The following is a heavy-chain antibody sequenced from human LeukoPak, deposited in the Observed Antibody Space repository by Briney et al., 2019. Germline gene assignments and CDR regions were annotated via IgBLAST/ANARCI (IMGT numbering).Heavy chain of an antibody. CDR2: ISGGGGRT. Sequence: GGSLRLSCAASAFTFNSYAMSWVRQAPRKGLEWVSGISGGGGRTYYADSVKGGFTISRDNSKNTLYLQLNSLRAEDTAVYYCAKVGGGDYYYYMDVWGKGTTVTVPS. CDR1: AFTFNSYA. V-gene: IGHV3-23*01. D-gene: IGHD3-16*01. CDR3: AKVGGGDYYYYMDV. J-gene: IGHJ6*03.